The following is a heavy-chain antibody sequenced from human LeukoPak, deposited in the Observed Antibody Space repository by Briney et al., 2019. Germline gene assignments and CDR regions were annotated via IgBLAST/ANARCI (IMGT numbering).Heavy chain of an antibody. V-gene: IGHV4-39*01. J-gene: IGHJ4*02. D-gene: IGHD4-17*01. CDR2: IYYSGST. Sequence: SGTLSLTCTVSGGSISSSSYYWGWIRQPPGKGLEWIGSIYYSGSTYYNPSLKSRVTISVDTSKNQFSLKLSSVTAADMAVYYCARRNGDSDYWGQGTLVTVSS. CDR1: GGSISSSSYY. CDR3: ARRNGDSDY.